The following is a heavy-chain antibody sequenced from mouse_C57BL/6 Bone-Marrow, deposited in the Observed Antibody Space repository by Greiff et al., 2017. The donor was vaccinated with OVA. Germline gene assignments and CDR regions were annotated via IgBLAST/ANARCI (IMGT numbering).Heavy chain of an antibody. Sequence: QVQLQQPGAELVKPGASVKLSCKASGYTFTSYWMHWVKQRPGQGLEWIGMIHPNSGSTNYNEKFKSKATLTVDKSSSTAYMQLSSLTSEDSAVYYCARSSYYYGSSYVQYFDVWGTGTTVTVSS. CDR1: GYTFTSYW. D-gene: IGHD1-1*01. J-gene: IGHJ1*03. V-gene: IGHV1-64*01. CDR3: ARSSYYYGSSYVQYFDV. CDR2: IHPNSGST.